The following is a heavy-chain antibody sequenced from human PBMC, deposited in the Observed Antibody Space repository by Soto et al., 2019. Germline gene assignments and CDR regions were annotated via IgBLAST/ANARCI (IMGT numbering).Heavy chain of an antibody. CDR3: ARPKGIAHAVWYFDL. V-gene: IGHV4-59*08. Sequence: QVQLQESGPGLVKPSETRSLTCTFSGDFISSHYWSWIRQPPGKGLEWMGYVYYDGTTDSSPSRKRWVTISLATSKNQISLCLTSVPAEGTAVYYGARPKGIAHAVWYFDLCGRGTRVTVSS. CDR1: GDFISSHY. CDR2: VYYDGTT. D-gene: IGHD2-15*01. J-gene: IGHJ2*01.